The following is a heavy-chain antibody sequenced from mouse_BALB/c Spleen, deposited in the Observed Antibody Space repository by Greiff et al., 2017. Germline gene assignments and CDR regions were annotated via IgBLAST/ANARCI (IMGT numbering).Heavy chain of an antibody. Sequence: EVQLMESGGGLVKPGGSLKLSCAASGFAFSSYDMSWVRQTPEKRLEWVAYISSGGGSTYYPDTVKGRFTISRDNAKNTLYLQMSSLKSEDTAMYYCARRGGKGEYYFDYWGQGTTLTVSS. J-gene: IGHJ2*01. CDR2: ISSGGGST. CDR3: ARRGGKGEYYFDY. CDR1: GFAFSSYD. V-gene: IGHV5-12-1*01. D-gene: IGHD1-3*01.